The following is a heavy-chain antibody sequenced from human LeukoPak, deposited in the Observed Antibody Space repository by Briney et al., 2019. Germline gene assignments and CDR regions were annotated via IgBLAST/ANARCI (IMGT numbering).Heavy chain of an antibody. CDR1: GVSISSYY. D-gene: IGHD3-22*01. V-gene: IGHV4-59*08. Sequence: PSDTLSLTCTVSGVSISSYYWSWLRQPPGKGLEWVWYIYYSGSTNYNPSLKSRVTISVDTSNNQFSLKLSSVTAADTAVYYCARRVSGYPYYYGMDVWGQGTTVTVSS. J-gene: IGHJ6*02. CDR3: ARRVSGYPYYYGMDV. CDR2: IYYSGST.